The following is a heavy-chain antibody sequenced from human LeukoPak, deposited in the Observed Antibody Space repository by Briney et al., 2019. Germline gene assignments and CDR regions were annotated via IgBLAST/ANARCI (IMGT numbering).Heavy chain of an antibody. Sequence: PSQTLSLTCAVSGDSISSGGYYWSWIRQHPGKGLEWIGYIYYSGNTYYNPSLKSRVTISVDTSKNQFSLKLSSVTAADTAVYYCARGRRMVRGVISYYYYGMDVWGQGTTVTVSS. CDR1: GDSISSGGYY. CDR3: ARGRRMVRGVISYYYYGMDV. V-gene: IGHV4-31*11. CDR2: IYYSGNT. J-gene: IGHJ6*01. D-gene: IGHD3-10*01.